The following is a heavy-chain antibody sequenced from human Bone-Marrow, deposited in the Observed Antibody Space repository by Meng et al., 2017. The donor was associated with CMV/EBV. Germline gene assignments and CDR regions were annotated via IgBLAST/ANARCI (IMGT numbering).Heavy chain of an antibody. J-gene: IGHJ3*02. CDR1: GGSVSSGSYY. D-gene: IGHD2-2*01. V-gene: IGHV4-30-4*08. CDR2: IYYSGST. CDR3: ARAPCSSTSCYRGVDAFDI. Sequence: SETLSLTCTVSGGSVSSGSYYWSWIRQPPGKGLEWIGYIYYSGSTYYNPSLKSRVTISVDTSKNQFSLKLSSVTAADTAVYYCARAPCSSTSCYRGVDAFDIWGQGTMVTVSS.